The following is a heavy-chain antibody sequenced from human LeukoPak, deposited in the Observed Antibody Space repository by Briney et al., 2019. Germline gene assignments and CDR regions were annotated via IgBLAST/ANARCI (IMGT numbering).Heavy chain of an antibody. V-gene: IGHV4-30-4*08. J-gene: IGHJ4*02. CDR2: IYYSGST. Sequence: PSETLSLTCTVSGGSISSGDYYWSWIRQPPGKGLEWIGYIYYSGSTYYNPSLKSRVTISVDTSKNQFSLKLSSVTAADTAVYYCAIRPLYDFWSGYSSRWGQGTLVTVSS. D-gene: IGHD3-3*01. CDR1: GGSISSGDYY. CDR3: AIRPLYDFWSGYSSR.